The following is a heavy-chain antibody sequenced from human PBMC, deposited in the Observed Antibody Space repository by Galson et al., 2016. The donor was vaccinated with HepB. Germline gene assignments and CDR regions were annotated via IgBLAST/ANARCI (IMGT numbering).Heavy chain of an antibody. V-gene: IGHV3-21*04. CDR3: AILIASNGHLDS. Sequence: SLRLSCAASGVNFRSYTLNWVRQAPGKGLECVSSISGSGADTFYVDSVKGRLTISRDSAKSSLSLQMNSLRAEDTAIYYCAILIASNGHLDSWGQGTLVTVSS. CDR2: ISGSGADT. J-gene: IGHJ4*02. D-gene: IGHD2-8*01. CDR1: GVNFRSYT.